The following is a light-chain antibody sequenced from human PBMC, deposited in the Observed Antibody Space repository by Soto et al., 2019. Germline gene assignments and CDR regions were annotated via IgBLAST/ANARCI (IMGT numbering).Light chain of an antibody. CDR2: KAS. Sequence: DIQMTQSPSTLSASVGDRVTITCRASQSVSGWLAWYQQRPGKAPNLLVSKASSIESGVPSRFNGSGSGTEFTLTISSLQPDDFATYYCQHYDTYPLTFGGGTKVEIK. CDR3: QHYDTYPLT. CDR1: QSVSGW. V-gene: IGKV1-5*03. J-gene: IGKJ4*01.